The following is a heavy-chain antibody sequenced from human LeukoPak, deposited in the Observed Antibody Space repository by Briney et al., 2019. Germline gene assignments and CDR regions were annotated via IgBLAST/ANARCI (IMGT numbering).Heavy chain of an antibody. CDR2: VYYSGST. V-gene: IGHV4-59*01. CDR1: GGSISTYY. D-gene: IGHD1-1*01. J-gene: IGHJ5*02. Sequence: SETLSLTCTVSGGSISTYYWSWIRQPPGKGLEWIGYVYYSGSTNYNPSLKSRVTISVDTSKKQFSLNLSSVTAADTAVYYCARTTHLWFDPWGQGTLVTVSS. CDR3: ARTTHLWFDP.